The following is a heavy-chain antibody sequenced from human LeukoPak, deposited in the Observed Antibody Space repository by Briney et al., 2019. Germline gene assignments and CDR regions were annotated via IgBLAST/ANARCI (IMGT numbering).Heavy chain of an antibody. J-gene: IGHJ6*02. CDR3: ARHWGNSSGWFNAYYYYGMDV. D-gene: IGHD6-19*01. Sequence: PSETLSLTCTVSGGSINNYYWSWIRQPPGKGLEWIGYIYYSGSTNYNPSLKSRVTISVDTSKNQFSLKLSSVTAADTAVYYCARHWGNSSGWFNAYYYYGMDVWGQGTTVTVSS. V-gene: IGHV4-59*08. CDR1: GGSINNYY. CDR2: IYYSGST.